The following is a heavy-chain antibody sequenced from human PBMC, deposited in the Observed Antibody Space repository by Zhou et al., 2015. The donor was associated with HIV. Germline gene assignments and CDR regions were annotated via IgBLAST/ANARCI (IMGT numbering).Heavy chain of an antibody. J-gene: IGHJ6*03. CDR3: ARGLQGGYCSSTSCFYYYYYYMDV. D-gene: IGHD2-2*01. Sequence: QVQLVQSGAEVKKPGSSVKVSCKASGGTFSSYAISWVRQAPGQGLEWMGGIIPIFGTANYAQKFQGRVTITADESTSTAYMELSSLRSEDTAVYYCARGLQGGYCSSTSCFYYYYYYMDVWGKGTTVTVSS. CDR2: IIPIFGTA. V-gene: IGHV1-69*01. CDR1: GGTFSSYA.